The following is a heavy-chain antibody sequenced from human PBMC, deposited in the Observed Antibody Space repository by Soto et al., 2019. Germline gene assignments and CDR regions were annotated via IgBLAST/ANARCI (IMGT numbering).Heavy chain of an antibody. CDR3: ARRYCISTSCYSRNWFDP. CDR2: IYYSGST. J-gene: IGHJ5*02. CDR1: GGSISSGGYY. Sequence: SETLSLTCTVSGGSISSGGYYWSWIRQHPGKGLEWIGYIYYSGSTYYNPSLKSRVTISVDTSKNQFSLKLSSVTAADTAVYYCARRYCISTSCYSRNWFDPWGQGTLVTVSS. V-gene: IGHV4-31*03. D-gene: IGHD2-2*01.